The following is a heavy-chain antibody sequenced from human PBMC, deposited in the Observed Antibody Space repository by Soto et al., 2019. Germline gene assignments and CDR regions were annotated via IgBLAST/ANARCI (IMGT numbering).Heavy chain of an antibody. J-gene: IGHJ6*02. CDR2: ISYDGSNK. V-gene: IGHV3-30*04. CDR1: GFTFGDYP. D-gene: IGHD2-2*01. Sequence: QAGGSLRLSCSGSGFTFGDYPITWVRQAPGKGLEWVAVISYDGSNKYYADSVKGRFTISRDNSKNTLYLQMNSLRAEDTALYYCAKDGEYQPIQPNLYYSYGMDVWGQGTTVTVSS. CDR3: AKDGEYQPIQPNLYYSYGMDV.